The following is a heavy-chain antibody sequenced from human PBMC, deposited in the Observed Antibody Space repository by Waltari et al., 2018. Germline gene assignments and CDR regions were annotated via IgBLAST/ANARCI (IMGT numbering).Heavy chain of an antibody. CDR1: GFTFSRYG. D-gene: IGHD6-13*01. Sequence: QVQLVESGGGVVKPGGSLRLSCAASGFTFSRYGMHWVRQAPGKGLEWVAFIRYDGSNKYYADSVKGRFTISRDNSKNTLYLQMNSLRAEDTAVYYCAKDGRIAAAANRGYFDYWGQGTLVTVSS. CDR3: AKDGRIAAAANRGYFDY. CDR2: IRYDGSNK. J-gene: IGHJ4*02. V-gene: IGHV3-30*02.